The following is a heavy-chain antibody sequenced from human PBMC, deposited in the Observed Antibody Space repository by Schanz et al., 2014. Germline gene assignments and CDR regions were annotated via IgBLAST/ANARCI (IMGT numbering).Heavy chain of an antibody. V-gene: IGHV3-21*01. J-gene: IGHJ6*02. Sequence: EVQLVESGGGLVKPGGSLRLSCAASGFAFSTYSMNWVRQAPGKGLEWVSSITSSSSYIYYADSVKGRFTISRDNAKNSMYLQMNSLRPDDTAVYYCASLGGHDSGGYYYYYHMDVWGQGTTVTGSS. CDR3: ASLGGHDSGGYYYYYHMDV. CDR2: ITSSSSYI. D-gene: IGHD3-22*01. CDR1: GFAFSTYS.